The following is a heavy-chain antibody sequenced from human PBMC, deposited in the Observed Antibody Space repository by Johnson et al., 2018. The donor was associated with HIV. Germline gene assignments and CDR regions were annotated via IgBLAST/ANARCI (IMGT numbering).Heavy chain of an antibody. CDR1: GFTFSSYW. Sequence: EVQLVESGGGVVQPGRSLRLSCAASGFTFSSYWMHWVRQGPGKGLVWVSRINGDGSGITYADSVKGRFTISRDNAKNTLYLQMNSLRAEDTAVYYCAKGLVPAAVSRRTGAPDAFDIWGQGTMVTVSS. CDR2: INGDGSGI. V-gene: IGHV3-74*02. CDR3: AKGLVPAAVSRRTGAPDAFDI. D-gene: IGHD2-2*01. J-gene: IGHJ3*02.